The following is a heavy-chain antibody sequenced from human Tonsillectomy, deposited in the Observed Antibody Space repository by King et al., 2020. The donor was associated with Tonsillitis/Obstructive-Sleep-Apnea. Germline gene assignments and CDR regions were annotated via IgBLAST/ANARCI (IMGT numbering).Heavy chain of an antibody. J-gene: IGHJ6*02. V-gene: IGHV1-46*01. CDR1: GYTFTNYY. D-gene: IGHD4-11*01. CDR2: IKASGGST. Sequence: QLVQSGAEVRKPGASVKISCKASGYTFTNYYMNWVRQAPGQGLEWMGIIKASGGSTSYAQKFRGRVTMTRDTSTSSVYMELSSLRSEDTAVYYCARTYDYSPYYYYYGMDVWGQGTTVTVSS. CDR3: ARTYDYSPYYYYYGMDV.